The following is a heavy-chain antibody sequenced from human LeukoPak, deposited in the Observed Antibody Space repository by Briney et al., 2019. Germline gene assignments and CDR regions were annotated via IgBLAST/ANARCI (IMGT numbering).Heavy chain of an antibody. D-gene: IGHD3-16*02. CDR1: GGSFSGYY. CDR3: ASLLPYYDYVWGSYRLPSDY. Sequence: SETLSLTCAVYGGSFSGYYWSWIRQPPGKGLEWIGEINHSGSTNYNPSLKSRVTISVDTSKNQFSLKLSSVTAADTAVYYCASLLPYYDYVWGSYRLPSDYWGQGTLVTVSS. V-gene: IGHV4-34*01. J-gene: IGHJ4*02. CDR2: INHSGST.